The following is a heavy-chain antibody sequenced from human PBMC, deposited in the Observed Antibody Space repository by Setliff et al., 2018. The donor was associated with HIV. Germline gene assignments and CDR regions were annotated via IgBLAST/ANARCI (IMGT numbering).Heavy chain of an antibody. CDR1: EFTFSNCA. CDR2: THFDGIES. Sequence: GGSLRLSCAASEFTFSNCAMSWVRQVPGKGLEWVSNTHFDGIESYYVDSVKGRFIASTDNAKNSLFLQMNSLKAEDTAVYYCARAYNVYDYRFDSSGYDYWGQGTLVTVAS. V-gene: IGHV3-7*03. J-gene: IGHJ4*02. D-gene: IGHD3-22*01. CDR3: ARAYNVYDYRFDSSGYDY.